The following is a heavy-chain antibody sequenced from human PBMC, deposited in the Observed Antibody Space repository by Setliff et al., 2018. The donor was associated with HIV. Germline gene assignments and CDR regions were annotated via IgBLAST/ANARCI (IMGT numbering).Heavy chain of an antibody. Sequence: NPSETLSLTCAVSGGSISSGGYFWSWIRQPPGKGLEWIGYIFHSGSTYYNPSLKSRVTISVDRSKNQFSLNVTSVTAADTAVYYCARIPQLLDYAMDVWGQGTTVTVSS. V-gene: IGHV4-30-2*01. CDR3: ARIPQLLDYAMDV. CDR2: IFHSGST. D-gene: IGHD2-2*01. J-gene: IGHJ6*02. CDR1: GGSISSGGYF.